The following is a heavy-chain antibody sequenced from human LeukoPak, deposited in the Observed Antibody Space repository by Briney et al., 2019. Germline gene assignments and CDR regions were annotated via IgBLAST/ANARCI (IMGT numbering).Heavy chain of an antibody. D-gene: IGHD3-22*01. V-gene: IGHV3-23*01. CDR2: ISGSGGST. CDR3: AKARDSSGSYNSFDY. Sequence: GGSLRLSCAASGFTFSSYAMSWVRQAPGKGLEWVSAISGSGGSTYYADSVKGRFTISRDNSKNTLYLQMNSLRAEDTAVYYCAKARDSSGSYNSFDYWGQGTLATVSS. J-gene: IGHJ4*02. CDR1: GFTFSSYA.